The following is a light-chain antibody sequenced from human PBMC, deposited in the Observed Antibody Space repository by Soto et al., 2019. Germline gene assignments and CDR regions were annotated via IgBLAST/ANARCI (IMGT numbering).Light chain of an antibody. Sequence: DIQMTQSQSSLSASVGDRVTITCRASESIARHLNWYQQKPGKAPKLLLYAASSLQNGVPSRFRGGGSGTDFTLSISKLQPADFATYYGQQAYSTLSITFGQGTRLEI. CDR1: ESIARH. V-gene: IGKV1-39*01. CDR3: QQAYSTLSIT. J-gene: IGKJ5*01. CDR2: AAS.